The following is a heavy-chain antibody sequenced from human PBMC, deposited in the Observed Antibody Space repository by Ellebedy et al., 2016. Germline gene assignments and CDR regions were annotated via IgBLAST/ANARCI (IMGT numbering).Heavy chain of an antibody. J-gene: IGHJ4*02. CDR2: ISSAGCP. D-gene: IGHD6-19*01. CDR3: AKCRHSTGCLLDS. Sequence: GGSLRLSCAASGFTFSGFAMSWVRQAPGKGLEWVSTISSAGCPNYADSVRGRFTISRDSSKDTLYLEMDSLRADDTAIYYCAKCRHSTGCLLDSWGQGTLVTVSS. CDR1: GFTFSGFA. V-gene: IGHV3-23*01.